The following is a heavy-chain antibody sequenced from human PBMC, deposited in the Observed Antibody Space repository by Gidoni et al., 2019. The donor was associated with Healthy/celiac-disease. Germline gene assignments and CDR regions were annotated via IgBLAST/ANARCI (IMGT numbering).Heavy chain of an antibody. V-gene: IGHV3-33*01. D-gene: IGHD2-15*01. CDR2: IWYDGSNK. J-gene: IGHJ6*02. CDR3: ARDGGYYYYGMDV. CDR1: GFTFSSYG. Sequence: QVQLVESGGGVVQPGRSLSLSCAASGFTFSSYGMHWVRQAPGKGLEWVAVIWYDGSNKYYADSVKGRFTISRDNSKNTLYLQMNSLRAEDTAVYYCARDGGYYYYGMDVWGQGTTVTVSS.